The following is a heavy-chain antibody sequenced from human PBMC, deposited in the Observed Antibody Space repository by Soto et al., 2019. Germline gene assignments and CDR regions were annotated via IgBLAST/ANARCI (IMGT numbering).Heavy chain of an antibody. J-gene: IGHJ5*02. CDR1: GFTFSSYA. V-gene: IGHV3-23*01. CDR2: ISGSGGST. Sequence: PRLSCAASGFTFSSYAMSWVRQAPGKGLEWVSAISGSGGSTYYADSVKGRFTISRDNSKNTLYLQMNSLRAEDTAVYYCAKDRRDCGGDCYGRFDPWGQGTLVTVSS. D-gene: IGHD2-21*02. CDR3: AKDRRDCGGDCYGRFDP.